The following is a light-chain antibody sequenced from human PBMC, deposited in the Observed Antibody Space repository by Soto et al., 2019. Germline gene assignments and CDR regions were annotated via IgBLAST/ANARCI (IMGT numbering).Light chain of an antibody. V-gene: IGKV3-15*01. CDR1: QSVSSN. CDR3: QQYNNWPWT. CDR2: GAS. Sequence: EIVMTQSPATLSVSPGERATLSCRASQSVSSNLAWYQQKPGQAPRLLIYGASTRATGIPARFSGSGSGTEFTLTISSLQSADVPVYYCQQYNNWPWTFGQGTKVEIK. J-gene: IGKJ1*01.